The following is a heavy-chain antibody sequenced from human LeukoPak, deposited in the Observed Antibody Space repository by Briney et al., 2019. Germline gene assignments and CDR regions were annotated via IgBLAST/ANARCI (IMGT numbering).Heavy chain of an antibody. Sequence: GGSLRLSCAASGFTFCSYGMHWVRQAPGKGLEWVAVISYDGSNKYYADSVKGRFTISRDNSKNTLYLQMNSLRAEDTAVYYCAKDRYYYDSSGYYYVDYWGQATLVTVSS. D-gene: IGHD3-22*01. J-gene: IGHJ4*02. CDR1: GFTFCSYG. CDR3: AKDRYYYDSSGYYYVDY. V-gene: IGHV3-30*18. CDR2: ISYDGSNK.